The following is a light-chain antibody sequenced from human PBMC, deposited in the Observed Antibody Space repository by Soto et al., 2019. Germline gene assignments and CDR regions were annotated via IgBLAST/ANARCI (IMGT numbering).Light chain of an antibody. V-gene: IGLV2-11*01. Sequence: SALTQRRSVSGSPGQSVTISCTGTSSDVGGYNYVSWYQQHPGKAPKLMIYDVSKRPSGVPDRFSGSKSGNTASLTISGLQAEDEADYFCTSPTPGSLYVFGTGTKVPVL. CDR1: SSDVGGYNY. CDR3: TSPTPGSLYV. CDR2: DVS. J-gene: IGLJ1*01.